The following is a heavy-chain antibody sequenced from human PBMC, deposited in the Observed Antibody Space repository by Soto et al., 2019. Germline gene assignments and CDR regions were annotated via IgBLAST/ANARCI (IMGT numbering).Heavy chain of an antibody. V-gene: IGHV3-30-3*01. CDR2: ISYDGSNK. Sequence: PGGSLRLSCAASGFTFSSYAMHWVRQAPGKGLEWVAVISYDGSNKYYADSVKGRFTISRDNSKNTLYLQMNSLRAEDTAVYYCARDEGSSDFQPYYFDYWGQGTLVTVSS. D-gene: IGHD3-3*01. CDR1: GFTFSSYA. J-gene: IGHJ4*02. CDR3: ARDEGSSDFQPYYFDY.